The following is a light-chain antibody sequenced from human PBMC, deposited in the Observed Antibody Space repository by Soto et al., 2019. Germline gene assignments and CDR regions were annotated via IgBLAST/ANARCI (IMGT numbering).Light chain of an antibody. CDR2: DAS. CDR1: QSVGTY. J-gene: IGKJ5*01. CDR3: QQRSDWSPIT. Sequence: EIVLTQSPATPSFSPGERATLSCRASQSVGTYLTWYQQKPGQAPRLLIYDASARATGIPARFSGSGSGTDFTLTISSLEPEDFAVYYCQQRSDWSPITFGRGTRLEIK. V-gene: IGKV3-11*01.